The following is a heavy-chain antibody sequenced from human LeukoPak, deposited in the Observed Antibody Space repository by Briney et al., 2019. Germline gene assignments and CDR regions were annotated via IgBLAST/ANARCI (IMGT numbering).Heavy chain of an antibody. CDR2: ISGRVNST. CDR1: GFTFSNYA. CDR3: AKEPLD. V-gene: IGHV3-23*01. Sequence: GGPLRLSCAASGFTFSNYAMSWVRQAPGRGLEWVSAISGRVNSTYYADSVKGRFTISRDNSKNTLYLQMNSLRADDTAIYYCAKEPLDWGQGTLVTVSS. J-gene: IGHJ4*02.